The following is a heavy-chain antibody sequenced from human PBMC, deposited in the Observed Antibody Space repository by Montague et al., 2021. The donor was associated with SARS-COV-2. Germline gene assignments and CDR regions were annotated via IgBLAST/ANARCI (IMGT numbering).Heavy chain of an antibody. V-gene: IGHV4-39*01. CDR2: IYYSGST. CDR3: ARRLNYDLLTGGALQYYSGMDD. CDR1: GGSISSSSYY. D-gene: IGHD3-9*01. Sequence: SETLSLTCTVSGGSISSSSYYWGWIRQPPGKGLEWIGSIYYSGSTCYNPSLKSRGTISVDTSKNQFSLKLSSVTAADTAVYYCARRLNYDLLTGGALQYYSGMDDWGQGTPVTVSS. J-gene: IGHJ6*02.